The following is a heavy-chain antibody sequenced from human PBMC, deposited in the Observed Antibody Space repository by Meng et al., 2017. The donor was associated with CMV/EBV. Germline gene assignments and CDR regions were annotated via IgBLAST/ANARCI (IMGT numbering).Heavy chain of an antibody. CDR2: ISSSGSTI. D-gene: IGHD3-3*01. J-gene: IGHJ6*02. V-gene: IGHV3-11*04. CDR1: GFTFSDYY. CDR3: ARDRTIFGVRNYYYYGMDV. Sequence: GGSLRLSCAASGFTFSDYYMSWIRQAPGKGLEWVSYISSSGSTIYYADSVKGRFTISRDNAKNSLYLQMNSLRAEDTAVYYCARDRTIFGVRNYYYYGMDVWGQGTTVTVSS.